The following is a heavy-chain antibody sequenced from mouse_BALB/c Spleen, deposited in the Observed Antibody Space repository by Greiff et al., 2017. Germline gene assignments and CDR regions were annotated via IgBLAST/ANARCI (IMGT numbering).Heavy chain of an antibody. CDR1: GYAFTNYL. CDR2: INPGSGGT. V-gene: IGHV1-54*01. Sequence: VQGVESGAELVRPGTSVKVSCKASGYAFTNYLIEWVKQRPGQGLEWIGVINPGSGGTNYNEKFKGKATLTADKSSSTAYMQLSSLTSDDSAVYFCAKGGIYDGYYVLFDYWGQGTTLTVSS. CDR3: AKGGIYDGYYVLFDY. D-gene: IGHD2-3*01. J-gene: IGHJ2*01.